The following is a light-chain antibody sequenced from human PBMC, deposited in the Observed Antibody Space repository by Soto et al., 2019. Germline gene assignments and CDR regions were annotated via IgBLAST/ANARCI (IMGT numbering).Light chain of an antibody. CDR2: CPS. Sequence: EIVMTQSPATLSASPGERATISCRASQSVSNNLAWYQQKPERDPRLLIYCPSTRPTGVPARFSGSGSGTEFSITISSQQSEDFGVYYCQQYNHWPPFTFGGGTKVEIK. V-gene: IGKV3-15*01. CDR3: QQYNHWPPFT. CDR1: QSVSNN. J-gene: IGKJ4*01.